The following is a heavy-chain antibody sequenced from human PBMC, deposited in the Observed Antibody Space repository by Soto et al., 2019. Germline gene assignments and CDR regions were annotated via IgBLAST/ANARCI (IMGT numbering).Heavy chain of an antibody. D-gene: IGHD3-10*01. CDR2: IWYDGSNK. CDR3: AREDGSGSQFQH. J-gene: IGHJ1*01. Sequence: QVQLVESGGGVFKPGRSLRLSCAASGFTFSSYGMHWVRQAPGKGLGWVAVIWYDGSNKYYADSVKGRFTISRDNSKNTLYLQMNSLRAADTAVYYCAREDGSGSQFQHWGQGTLVTVSS. CDR1: GFTFSSYG. V-gene: IGHV3-33*01.